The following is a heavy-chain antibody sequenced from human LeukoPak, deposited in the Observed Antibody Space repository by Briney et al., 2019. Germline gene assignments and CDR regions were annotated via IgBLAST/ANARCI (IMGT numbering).Heavy chain of an antibody. CDR1: GGTFSSYA. J-gene: IGHJ4*02. CDR2: IIPILGIA. D-gene: IGHD5-18*01. CDR3: AREGGYSYGSVLYFDY. V-gene: IGHV1-69*04. Sequence: GSSVKVSCKASGGTFSSYAISWVRQAPGQGLEWMGRIIPILGIANYAQKFQGRVTITADKSTSTAYMELSSLRSEDTAVYYCAREGGYSYGSVLYFDYWGQGTLVTVSS.